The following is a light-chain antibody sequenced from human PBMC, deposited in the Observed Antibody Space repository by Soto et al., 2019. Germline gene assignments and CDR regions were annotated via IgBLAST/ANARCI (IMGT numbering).Light chain of an antibody. Sequence: DIQMTQSPSSLSASVGDRVTITCRASQSISSYLNWYQQKPGKAPKLLIYAASSLQSGVPSRFNGSGYGTDFTLTISSLQPEDFSTYYCQQSYSTPRTFGQWTKLEIK. CDR1: QSISSY. CDR3: QQSYSTPRT. V-gene: IGKV1-39*01. J-gene: IGKJ1*01. CDR2: AAS.